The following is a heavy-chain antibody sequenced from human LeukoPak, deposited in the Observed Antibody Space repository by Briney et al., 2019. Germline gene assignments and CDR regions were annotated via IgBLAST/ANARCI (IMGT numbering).Heavy chain of an antibody. J-gene: IGHJ4*02. CDR3: AKDAYGDYEPYYFDY. D-gene: IGHD4-17*01. CDR2: ISGSGGST. CDR1: GFTFSSYA. V-gene: IGHV3-23*01. Sequence: PGGSLRLSCAASGFTFSSYAMSWVRQAPGKGLEWVSAISGSGGSTYYADSVKGRFTIPRDYSKNTLYLQMNSLRAEETAVYYCAKDAYGDYEPYYFDYWGQGTLVTVSS.